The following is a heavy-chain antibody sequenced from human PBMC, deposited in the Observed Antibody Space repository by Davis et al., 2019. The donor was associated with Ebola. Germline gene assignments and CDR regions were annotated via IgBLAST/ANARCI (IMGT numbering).Heavy chain of an antibody. V-gene: IGHV1-46*01. D-gene: IGHD1-14*01. CDR1: GYTFTSYY. J-gene: IGHJ4*01. Sequence: SVTVSCKASGYTFTSYYMHWVRQAPGQGLEWMGIINPSGGSASYAQKFQGRVTITRDMSTSTSYLDLTNLRSEDTAVYYCAASAGTVGKFDYWGQGTLVTVSS. CDR3: AASAGTVGKFDY. CDR2: INPSGGSA.